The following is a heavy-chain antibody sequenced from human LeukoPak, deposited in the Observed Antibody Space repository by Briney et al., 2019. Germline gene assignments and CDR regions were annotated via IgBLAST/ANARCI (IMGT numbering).Heavy chain of an antibody. CDR3: AREQLLYWFDP. CDR2: IYHSRGP. Sequence: PSETLSLTCTVSGGSISSGGYYWSWIRQHPGKGLDWIGYIYHSRGPPYNPSLKSRVTISVHTPKNQFSLKLSSVTAADTAVYYCAREQLLYWFDPWGQGTPVTVSS. D-gene: IGHD6-6*01. CDR1: GGSISSGGYY. J-gene: IGHJ5*02. V-gene: IGHV4-31*03.